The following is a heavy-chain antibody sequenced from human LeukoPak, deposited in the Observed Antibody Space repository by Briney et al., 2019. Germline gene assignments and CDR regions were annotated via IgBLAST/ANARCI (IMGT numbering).Heavy chain of an antibody. Sequence: GGSLRLSCAASGFAFRTSVMSWVRQAPGKGLEWVSSLGSTGSTYYIDSVKGRFGISRDYSQNTLNLEMNSLRAEDTATYFCATVRYASAWYLFDHWGRGTLVAVSS. D-gene: IGHD6-13*01. CDR1: GFAFRTSV. J-gene: IGHJ4*02. CDR2: LGSTGST. V-gene: IGHV3-23*01. CDR3: ATVRYASAWYLFDH.